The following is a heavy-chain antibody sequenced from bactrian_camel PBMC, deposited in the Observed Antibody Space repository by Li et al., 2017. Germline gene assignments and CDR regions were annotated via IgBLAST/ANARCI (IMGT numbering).Heavy chain of an antibody. CDR3: ATGCTAMGSIECDY. D-gene: IGHD3*01. Sequence: HVQLVESGGGSVQSGGSLRLSCVASAFSIGTYCMGWFRQAPGKEREPVASIDTFYGDTWYADSVKARFTISRDNAKKTLYLQMNSLNPEDTAMYSCATGCTAMGSIECDYWGQGTQVTVS. CDR1: AFSIGTYC. V-gene: IGHV3-2*01. J-gene: IGHJ4*01. CDR2: IDTFYGDT.